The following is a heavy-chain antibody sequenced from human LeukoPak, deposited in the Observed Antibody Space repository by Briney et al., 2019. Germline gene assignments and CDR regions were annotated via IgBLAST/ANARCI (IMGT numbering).Heavy chain of an antibody. D-gene: IGHD4-17*01. CDR3: VASDDYDDSYFDH. CDR1: GFTFSNYE. Sequence: PGGSLRLSCAASGFTFSNYEMDWVRQAPGKGLEWVSYISGSGTTIFYADSVKGRFTISRDNAKNSLYLQMNSLRAEDTAAYYCVASDDYDDSYFDHWGQGTLVTVSS. CDR2: ISGSGTTI. V-gene: IGHV3-48*03. J-gene: IGHJ4*02.